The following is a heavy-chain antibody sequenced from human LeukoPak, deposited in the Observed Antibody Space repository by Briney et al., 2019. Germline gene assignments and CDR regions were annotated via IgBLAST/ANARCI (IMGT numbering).Heavy chain of an antibody. D-gene: IGHD3-9*01. V-gene: IGHV1-46*01. Sequence: ASVKVSCKASGYTFTSYYMHWVRQAPGQGLEWMGIINPSGGSTSYAQKFQGRVTMTRDMSTSTVYMELSSLRSEDTAVYYCARARLRVLRYPRDYYYYYYMDVWGKGTTVTISS. CDR3: ARARLRVLRYPRDYYYYYYMDV. CDR2: INPSGGST. J-gene: IGHJ6*03. CDR1: GYTFTSYY.